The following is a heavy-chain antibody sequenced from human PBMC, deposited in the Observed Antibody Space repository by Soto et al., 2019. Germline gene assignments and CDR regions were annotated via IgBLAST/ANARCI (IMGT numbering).Heavy chain of an antibody. D-gene: IGHD3-10*01. CDR3: AIPPGYYGSGSSFDP. CDR1: GGTFSSYT. Sequence: QVQLVQSGAEVKKPGSSVKVSCKASGGTFSSYTISWVRQAPGQGLEWMGRIIPILGIANYAQKFQGRVTITADKSTNTAYMELSSLRSEDTAVYYCAIPPGYYGSGSSFDPWGQGTLVTVSS. V-gene: IGHV1-69*02. J-gene: IGHJ5*02. CDR2: IIPILGIA.